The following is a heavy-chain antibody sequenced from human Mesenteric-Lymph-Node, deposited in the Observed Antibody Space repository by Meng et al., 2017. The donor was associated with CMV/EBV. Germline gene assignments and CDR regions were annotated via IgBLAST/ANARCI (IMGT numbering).Heavy chain of an antibody. CDR2: IYYSGNT. V-gene: IGHV4-59*01. D-gene: IGHD2-8*01. CDR3: ARDNQGYGTTNFDY. J-gene: IGHJ4*02. CDR1: GGSISSYY. Sequence: SETLSLTCTVSGGSISSYYWNWIRQPPGKGLEWIGHIYYSGNTNYNPSLKSRVTISVDTSKNQFSLNLSSVTAADTAVYYCARDNQGYGTTNFDYWGQGTLVTVSS.